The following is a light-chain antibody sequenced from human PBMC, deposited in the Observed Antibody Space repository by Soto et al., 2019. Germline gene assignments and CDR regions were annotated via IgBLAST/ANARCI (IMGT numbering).Light chain of an antibody. V-gene: IGKV3-20*01. CDR3: QQYGSSPRIT. Sequence: EIVFPQSPGTLSLSPGERATPSCRASQSVSSSYLAWYQQKPGQAPRLLIHGASSRATGIPDRFSGSGSGTDFTLTISRLEPEDFAVYYCQQYGSSPRITFGQGTRLEIK. CDR2: GAS. J-gene: IGKJ5*01. CDR1: QSVSSSY.